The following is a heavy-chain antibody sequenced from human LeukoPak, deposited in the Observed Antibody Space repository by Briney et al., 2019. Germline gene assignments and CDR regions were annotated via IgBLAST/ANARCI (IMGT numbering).Heavy chain of an antibody. V-gene: IGHV3-23*01. CDR2: ISGSGGTT. D-gene: IGHD5-18*01. J-gene: IGHJ4*02. CDR3: AKVTGYSDY. CDR1: GFTFSSYA. Sequence: GGSLRLSCAPSGFTFSSYAISWVRQAPGKGLEWVSAISGSGGTTYYADSVKGRFTIPRNNSKTTPYLQINRRRTKTRAGSYFAKVTGYSDYWGEGTLLTVSS.